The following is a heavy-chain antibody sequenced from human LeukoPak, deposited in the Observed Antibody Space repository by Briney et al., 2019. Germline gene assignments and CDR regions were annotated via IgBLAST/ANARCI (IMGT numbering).Heavy chain of an antibody. V-gene: IGHV3-30*04. Sequence: PGGSLRLSCAASGFTFSSYAMHWVRQAPGKGLEWVAVISYDGSNKYYADSVKGRFTISRDNSKNTLYLQMNSLRAEDTAVYYCARDWVEGTAMVTGFDYWGQGTLVTDSS. D-gene: IGHD5-18*01. CDR3: ARDWVEGTAMVTGFDY. J-gene: IGHJ4*02. CDR2: ISYDGSNK. CDR1: GFTFSSYA.